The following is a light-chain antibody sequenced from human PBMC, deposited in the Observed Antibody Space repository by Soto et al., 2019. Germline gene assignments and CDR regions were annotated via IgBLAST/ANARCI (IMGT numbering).Light chain of an antibody. J-gene: IGLJ1*01. CDR2: DVS. CDR1: SSDVGGYSY. CDR3: ASYTTSSTYV. Sequence: QSALTQPASVSGSPGHSIAISCTGTSSDVGGYSYVSWYQQQPGKAPKLVISDVSIRPSGVSDRFSGSKSGNTASLTISGLQTEDEADYYCASYTTSSTYVFGTGTKVTVL. V-gene: IGLV2-14*01.